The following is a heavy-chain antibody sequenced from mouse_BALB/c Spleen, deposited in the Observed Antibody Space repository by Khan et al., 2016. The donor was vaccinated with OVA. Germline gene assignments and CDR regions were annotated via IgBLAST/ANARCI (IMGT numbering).Heavy chain of an antibody. CDR1: GYTFSDYV. D-gene: IGHD2-14*01. CDR3: AGGGYSGFAY. V-gene: IGHV1-81*01. Sequence: QVRLQQSGPELVKPGASLKVSCKASGYTFSDYVIGWVKKRARQGLEWIGDIFPGSDIPYYNEKFKGKATLTADTSSSTAYMQLSSLTPEDSAVYFCAGGGYSGFAYWGQGTLVTVSA. CDR2: IFPGSDIP. J-gene: IGHJ3*01.